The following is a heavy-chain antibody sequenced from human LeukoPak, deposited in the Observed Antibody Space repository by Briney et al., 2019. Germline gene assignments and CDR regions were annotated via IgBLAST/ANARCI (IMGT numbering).Heavy chain of an antibody. V-gene: IGHV5-51*01. Sequence: GESLKISCKGSGYSFTSYWIGWVRQMPGKGLGWMGIIYPGDSDTRYSPSFQGQVTISADKSISTAYLQWSSLKASDTAMYYCASFSAPYYYDSSGYYWVGDYWGQGTLVTVSS. J-gene: IGHJ4*02. D-gene: IGHD3-22*01. CDR3: ASFSAPYYYDSSGYYWVGDY. CDR1: GYSFTSYW. CDR2: IYPGDSDT.